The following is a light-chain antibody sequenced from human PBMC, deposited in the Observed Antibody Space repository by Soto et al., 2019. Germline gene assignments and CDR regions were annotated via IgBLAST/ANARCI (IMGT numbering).Light chain of an antibody. CDR1: KLGDKY. CDR3: QAWDNSLV. CDR2: QDS. V-gene: IGLV3-1*01. J-gene: IGLJ2*01. Sequence: SYELTQPPSVSVSPGQTASITCSGVKLGDKYACWYQQKPGQSPVLVIYQDSKRPSGIPERFSGSNSGNTATLTISGTQAMDEADYYCQAWDNSLVFGGGTKLTVL.